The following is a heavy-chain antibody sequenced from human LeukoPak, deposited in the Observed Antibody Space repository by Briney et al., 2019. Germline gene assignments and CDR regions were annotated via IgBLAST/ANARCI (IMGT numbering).Heavy chain of an antibody. D-gene: IGHD4-17*01. J-gene: IGHJ4*02. CDR1: GFTFSRYY. CDR3: TRDDNSAVPTFRFDH. CDR2: IKEDGSET. Sequence: GGSLRLSCAAPGFTFSRYYMSWDRQTPGKGLEWLANIKEDGSETYYVDSVKGRFTISRDNAKNSLYLQMSSLRAEDTAVYYCTRDDNSAVPTFRFDHWGQGTLVTVSS. V-gene: IGHV3-7*01.